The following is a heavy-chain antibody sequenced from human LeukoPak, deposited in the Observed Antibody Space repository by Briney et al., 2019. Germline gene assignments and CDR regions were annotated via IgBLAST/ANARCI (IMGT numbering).Heavy chain of an antibody. J-gene: IGHJ4*02. D-gene: IGHD3-9*01. CDR1: GFTFSSYA. Sequence: GGSLRLSCAASGFTFSSYAMSWVRQAPRQGLEWVSVVSGSGSSTDYADSVKGRFTISRDNSKNTLYLQMSSLSAEDTGVYYCAKMNVLTVYYTPIFDFWGEGTLVTVSS. CDR2: VSGSGSST. V-gene: IGHV3-23*01. CDR3: AKMNVLTVYYTPIFDF.